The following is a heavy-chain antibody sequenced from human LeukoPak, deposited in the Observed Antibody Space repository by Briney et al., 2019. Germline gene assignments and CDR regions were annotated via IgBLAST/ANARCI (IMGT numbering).Heavy chain of an antibody. D-gene: IGHD2-8*01. Sequence: GGSLRLSCAASGFTFSSYWMSWVRQAPGKGLEWVANIKQDGGEKYYVDSVKGRFTISRDNAKNSLYLQMNSLRAEDTAVYYCARGSLEYCTNGVCYTGIDYWGQGTLVTVSS. J-gene: IGHJ4*02. CDR3: ARGSLEYCTNGVCYTGIDY. CDR1: GFTFSSYW. CDR2: IKQDGGEK. V-gene: IGHV3-7*01.